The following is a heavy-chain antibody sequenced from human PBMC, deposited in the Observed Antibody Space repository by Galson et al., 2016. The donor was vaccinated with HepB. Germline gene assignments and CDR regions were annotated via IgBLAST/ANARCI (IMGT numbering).Heavy chain of an antibody. CDR3: AKIHYYGDRDDFEI. CDR2: ISWDGGST. D-gene: IGHD4-17*01. CDR1: GFTFDDYT. V-gene: IGHV3-43*01. J-gene: IGHJ3*02. Sequence: SLRLSCAASGFTFDDYTMHWVRQAPGKGLNWVSLISWDGGSTFYADSVKGRFTISRDNSKNSLYLQMNSLRTEDNALYYCAKIHYYGDRDDFEIWGQGTMVTVSS.